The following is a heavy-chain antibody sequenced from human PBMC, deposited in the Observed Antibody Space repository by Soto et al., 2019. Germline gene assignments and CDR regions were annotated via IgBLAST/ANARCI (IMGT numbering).Heavy chain of an antibody. V-gene: IGHV1-46*01. D-gene: IGHD3-10*01. CDR3: EIARNKDQIGVDA. J-gene: IGHJ6*03. CDR2: INPSGGST. CDR1: GYAFTSYY. Sequence: ASVKVSFNASGYAFTSYYMHWVRQAPGQGLEWMGIINPSGGSTSYAQKFQGRVTMTRDTSTSTVYMELSSLRSEDTAVYYCEIARNKDQIGVDAWRKVNXVT.